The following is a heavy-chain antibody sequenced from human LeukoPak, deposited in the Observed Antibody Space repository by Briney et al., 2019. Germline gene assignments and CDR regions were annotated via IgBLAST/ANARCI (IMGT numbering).Heavy chain of an antibody. Sequence: PSGTLSLTCAVSGGSISSSNWWSWIRQPPGKGLEWIGEIYHSGSTNYNPSLKSRVTISVDKSKTQFSLKLSSVTAADTAVYYCASLTPGVRYNWFDPWGQGTLVTVSS. CDR2: IYHSGST. CDR1: GGSISSSNW. CDR3: ASLTPGVRYNWFDP. V-gene: IGHV4-4*02. J-gene: IGHJ5*02. D-gene: IGHD7-27*01.